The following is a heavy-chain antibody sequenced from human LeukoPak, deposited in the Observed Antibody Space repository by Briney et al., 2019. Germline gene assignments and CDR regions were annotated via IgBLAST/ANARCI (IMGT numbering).Heavy chain of an antibody. Sequence: PGGSRRLSCAPSGSPSTKHWMPWAPQTPGGGRGWGANIDEDGDVKSYAESVKGRFSVSRDNGRTSLYLQMNSLRAEDTAIYYCARHVPRGRSDFDCWGQGVLVTVS. D-gene: IGHD5-12*01. J-gene: IGHJ4*02. CDR1: GSPSTKHW. CDR2: IDEDGDVK. CDR3: ARHVPRGRSDFDC. V-gene: IGHV3-7*01.